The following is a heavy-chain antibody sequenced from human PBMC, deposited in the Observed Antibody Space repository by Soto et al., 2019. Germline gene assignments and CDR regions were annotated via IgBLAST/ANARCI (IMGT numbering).Heavy chain of an antibody. V-gene: IGHV3-23*01. CDR1: GFTFSSYA. D-gene: IGHD3-22*01. Sequence: GALRLSCAASGFTFSSYAMSWVRQAPGKGLEWVSAISGSGGSTYYADSVKGRFTISRDNSKNTLYLQMNSLRAEDTAVYYCAKVRYYYDSSGYSAFDYWGQGTLVTVSS. CDR3: AKVRYYYDSSGYSAFDY. CDR2: ISGSGGST. J-gene: IGHJ4*02.